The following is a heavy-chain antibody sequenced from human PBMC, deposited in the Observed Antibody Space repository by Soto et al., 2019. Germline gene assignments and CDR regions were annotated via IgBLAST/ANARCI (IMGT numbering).Heavy chain of an antibody. CDR1: GFTFNNYA. CDR2: ITSSGGST. Sequence: EAQLLESGGGLVLPGGSLRLSCAVSGFTFNNYAMSWVRQPPGKGLEWVSSITSSGGSTYYADSVKGRLTISRDNSENTLYLQMNSPRVEDTAVYYCAKRKYGDYVGGFDRWGQGTLVTVSS. CDR3: AKRKYGDYVGGFDR. V-gene: IGHV3-23*01. D-gene: IGHD4-17*01. J-gene: IGHJ4*02.